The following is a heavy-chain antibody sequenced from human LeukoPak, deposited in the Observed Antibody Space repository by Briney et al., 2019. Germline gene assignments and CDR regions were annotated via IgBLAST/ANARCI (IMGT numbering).Heavy chain of an antibody. V-gene: IGHV4-30-2*01. Sequence: SETLSLTCTVSGGSISSGGYYWSWIRQPPGKGLEWIGYIYHSGSTYYNPSLKSRVTISVDRSKNQFSLKLSSVTAADTAVYYCAQTTVTRGNAFDIWGQGTVVTVSS. D-gene: IGHD4-17*01. CDR2: IYHSGST. CDR1: GGSISSGGYY. J-gene: IGHJ3*02. CDR3: AQTTVTRGNAFDI.